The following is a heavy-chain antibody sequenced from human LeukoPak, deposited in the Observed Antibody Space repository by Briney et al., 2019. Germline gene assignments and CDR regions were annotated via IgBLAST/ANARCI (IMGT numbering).Heavy chain of an antibody. V-gene: IGHV4-38-2*02. D-gene: IGHD2-15*01. CDR1: GYSISSGYY. J-gene: IGHJ5*02. CDR3: AKDGGYCTGGNCYRFDP. CDR2: IYHSGST. Sequence: TSETLSLTCTVSGYSISSGYYWGWIRQPPGKGMEWIGRIYHSGSTYYNPSLKSRVTMLVDTSKNHFSLKLSSVTAADTAVYYCAKDGGYCTGGNCYRFDPWGQGTLVTVSS.